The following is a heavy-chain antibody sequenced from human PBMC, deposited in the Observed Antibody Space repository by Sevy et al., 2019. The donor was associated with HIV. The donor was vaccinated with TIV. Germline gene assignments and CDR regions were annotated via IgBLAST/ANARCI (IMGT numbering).Heavy chain of an antibody. D-gene: IGHD3-22*01. CDR3: ATSRRDYYNDYFDY. CDR2: ISTGGGTI. J-gene: IGHJ4*01. Sequence: GGSLRLSCAASGLSFRSYELNWVRQAPGKGLQWISYISTGGGTIFYADSVKGRFTISRDNAKNSVFLQMNSLRAEDTAVYFCATSRRDYYNDYFDYWGHGTLVTVSS. CDR1: GLSFRSYE. V-gene: IGHV3-48*03.